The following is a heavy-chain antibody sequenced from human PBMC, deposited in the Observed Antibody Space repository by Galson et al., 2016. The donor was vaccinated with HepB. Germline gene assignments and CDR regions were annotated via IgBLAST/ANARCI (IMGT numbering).Heavy chain of an antibody. J-gene: IGHJ6*02. CDR1: GGSISHFY. D-gene: IGHD6-13*01. V-gene: IGHV4-59*12. CDR2: IHHSGST. Sequence: SETLSLTCTVSGGSISHFYWSWHRQPPGEGLEWIGYIHHSGSTPYKASPKRRLTISVDTSKNPLSLKVTSVTAADTAVYYCAGGLASAGPLLYYGMDVWGQGTTVTVSS. CDR3: AGGLASAGPLLYYGMDV.